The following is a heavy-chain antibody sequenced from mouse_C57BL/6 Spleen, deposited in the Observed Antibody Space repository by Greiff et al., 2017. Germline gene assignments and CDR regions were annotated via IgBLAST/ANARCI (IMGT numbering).Heavy chain of an antibody. CDR3: ARIEVTTVVFDY. V-gene: IGHV1-55*01. CDR1: GYTFTSYW. J-gene: IGHJ2*01. Sequence: VQLQQPGAELVKPGASVKMSCKASGYTFTSYWITWVKQRPGQGLEWIGDIYPGSGSTNYNEKFKSKATLTVDPSSITAYMQLSSLTSEDSAVYYCARIEVTTVVFDYWGQGTTLTVSS. D-gene: IGHD1-1*01. CDR2: IYPGSGST.